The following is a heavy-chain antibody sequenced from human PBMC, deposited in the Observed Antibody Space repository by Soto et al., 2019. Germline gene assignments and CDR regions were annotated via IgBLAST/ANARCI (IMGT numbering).Heavy chain of an antibody. D-gene: IGHD4-17*01. V-gene: IGHV3-23*01. CDR1: GFTFSSYA. CDR2: ISGSGGST. J-gene: IGHJ2*01. Sequence: EVQLLESGGGLVQPGGSLRLSCAASGFTFSSYAMSWVRQAPGKGLELVSAISGSGGSTYYADSVKGRFTMSRNNSKNTLYLQMNSLRAEDTAVYYCAKRTVGWYFDLWGRGTLVTVSS. CDR3: AKRTVGWYFDL.